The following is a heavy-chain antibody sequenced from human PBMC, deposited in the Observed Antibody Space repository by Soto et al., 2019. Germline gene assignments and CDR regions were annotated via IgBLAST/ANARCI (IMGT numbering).Heavy chain of an antibody. D-gene: IGHD3-10*01. V-gene: IGHV1-3*01. CDR3: ASGLWFGELTWFDP. CDR1: GYTFTSYA. J-gene: IGHJ5*02. Sequence: ASVKVSCKASGYTFTSYAMHWVRQAPGQRLEWMGWINAGNGNTKYSQKFQGRVTITRDTSASTAYMELSSLRSEDTAVYYCASGLWFGELTWFDPWGQGTLVTVSS. CDR2: INAGNGNT.